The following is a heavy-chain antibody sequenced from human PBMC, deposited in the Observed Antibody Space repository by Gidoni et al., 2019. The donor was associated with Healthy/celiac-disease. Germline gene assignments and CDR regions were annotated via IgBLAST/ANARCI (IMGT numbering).Heavy chain of an antibody. CDR1: GFTFSSYG. Sequence: AASGFTFSSYGMHWVRQATGKGLEWVAVIWYDGSNKYYADSVKGRFTISRDNSKNTLYLQMNSLRAEDTSVYYCARETAMVNYYYYGMDVWGQGTTVTVSS. V-gene: IGHV3-33*01. CDR2: IWYDGSNK. CDR3: ARETAMVNYYYYGMDV. J-gene: IGHJ6*02. D-gene: IGHD5-18*01.